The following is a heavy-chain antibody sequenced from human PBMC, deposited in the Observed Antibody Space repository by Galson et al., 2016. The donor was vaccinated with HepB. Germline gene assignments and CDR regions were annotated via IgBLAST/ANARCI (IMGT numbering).Heavy chain of an antibody. D-gene: IGHD1-1*01. CDR2: IWYDGSGK. CDR3: AKERLVRRIFDH. CDR1: GFTFSSYG. Sequence: SLRLSCAASGFTFSSYGIHWVRQAPGKGLEWVAVIWYDGSGKYYADSVKGRFTISRDNSRNTLYLQMNGLRAEDTAVYYCAKERLVRRIFDHWGQGTLLTVS. V-gene: IGHV3-33*06. J-gene: IGHJ4*02.